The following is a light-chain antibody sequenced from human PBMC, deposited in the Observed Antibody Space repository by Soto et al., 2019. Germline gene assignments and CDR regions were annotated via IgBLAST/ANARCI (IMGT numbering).Light chain of an antibody. CDR3: QLWNSSSDQGV. CDR1: NIGINA. V-gene: IGLV3-21*04. J-gene: IGLJ3*02. CDR2: YDS. Sequence: SYELTQPPSVSVAPEKTATITCGGDNIGINAVHWYQQKPGQAPLLVVYYDSDRPSGIPERFSGSTSGNTATLTISRVEAGDEADYHCQLWNSSSDQGVFGGGTKLTVL.